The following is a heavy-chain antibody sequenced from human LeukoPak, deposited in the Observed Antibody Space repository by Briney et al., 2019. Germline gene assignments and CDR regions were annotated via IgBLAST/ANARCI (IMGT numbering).Heavy chain of an antibody. CDR2: INHSGST. V-gene: IGHV4-34*01. CDR3: ARGLNIRGYYYYYGMDV. D-gene: IGHD2/OR15-2a*01. CDR1: GFTFTSYA. Sequence: GSLRLSCAVSGFTFTSYAMNWVRQAPGKGLEWIGEINHSGSTNYNPSLKSRVTISVDTSKNQFSLKLSSVTAADTAVYYCARGLNIRGYYYYYGMDVWGQGTTVTVSS. J-gene: IGHJ6*02.